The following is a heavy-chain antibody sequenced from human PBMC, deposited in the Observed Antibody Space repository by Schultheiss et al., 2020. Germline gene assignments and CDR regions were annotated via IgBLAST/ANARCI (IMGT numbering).Heavy chain of an antibody. CDR2: ISGSGGST. V-gene: IGHV3-23*01. Sequence: GGSLRLSGAAFGFTFRSYNMNWVRQAPGKGLEWVSAISGSGGSTYYADSVKGRFTISRDNSKNTLYLQMNSLRAEDTAVYYCARQDEIGYDSSGYYPNWFDPWGQGTLVTVSS. CDR3: ARQDEIGYDSSGYYPNWFDP. D-gene: IGHD3-22*01. J-gene: IGHJ5*02. CDR1: GFTFRSYN.